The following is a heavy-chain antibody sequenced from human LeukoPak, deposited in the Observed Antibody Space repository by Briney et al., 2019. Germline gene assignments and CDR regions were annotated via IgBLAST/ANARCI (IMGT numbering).Heavy chain of an antibody. CDR2: ISSSGSTI. J-gene: IGHJ4*02. Sequence: GGSLRLSCAASGFTFSSYSMNWVRQAPGKGLEWVSYISSSGSTIYYADSVKGRFTISRDNAKNSLYLQMNSLRAEDTAVYYCATRQWLVPLNYWGQGTLVTVSS. D-gene: IGHD6-19*01. CDR1: GFTFSSYS. V-gene: IGHV3-48*04. CDR3: ATRQWLVPLNY.